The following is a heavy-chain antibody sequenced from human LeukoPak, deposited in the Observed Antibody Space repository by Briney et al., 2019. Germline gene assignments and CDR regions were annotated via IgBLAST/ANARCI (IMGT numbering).Heavy chain of an antibody. J-gene: IGHJ5*02. CDR3: ARVRDASGGSYPLGWFDP. CDR2: IYYGGST. D-gene: IGHD1-26*01. Sequence: SETLSLTCTVSGGSISSYYWSWIRQPPGKGLEWIGYIYYGGSTNYNPSLKSRVTISVDTSKNQFSLKLSSVTAADTAVYYCARVRDASGGSYPLGWFDPWGQGTLVTVSS. CDR1: GGSISSYY. V-gene: IGHV4-59*01.